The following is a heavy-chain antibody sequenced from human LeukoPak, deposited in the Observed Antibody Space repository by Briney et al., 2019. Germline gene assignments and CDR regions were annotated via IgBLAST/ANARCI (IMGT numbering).Heavy chain of an antibody. CDR2: ISGSGGST. CDR1: GFTFSSYA. J-gene: IGHJ4*02. D-gene: IGHD3-10*01. V-gene: IGHV3-20*01. Sequence: GGSLRLSCAASGFTFSSYAMSWVRQAPGKGLEWVSAISGSGGSTGYADSVKGRFTISRDNAKNSLYLQMNSLRAEDTALYHCARELYGSGSYYNDYWGQGTLVTVSS. CDR3: ARELYGSGSYYNDY.